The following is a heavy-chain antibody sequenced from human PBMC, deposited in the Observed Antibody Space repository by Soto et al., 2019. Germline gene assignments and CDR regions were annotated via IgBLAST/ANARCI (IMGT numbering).Heavy chain of an antibody. J-gene: IGHJ6*02. CDR3: AREGGDSNYVGYYYYGMDV. CDR2: IWYDGSNK. CDR1: GFTFSSYG. V-gene: IGHV3-33*01. Sequence: QVQLVESGGGVVQPGRSLRLSCAASGFTFSSYGMHWVRQAPGKGLEWVAVIWYDGSNKYYADSVKGRFTISRDNSKNTLYLQMNSLRAEDTAVYYCAREGGDSNYVGYYYYGMDVWGQGTTVTVSS. D-gene: IGHD4-4*01.